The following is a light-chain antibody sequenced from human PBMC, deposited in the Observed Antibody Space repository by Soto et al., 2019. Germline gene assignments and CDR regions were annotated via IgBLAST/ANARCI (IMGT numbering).Light chain of an antibody. Sequence: EIVMTQSPATLSVSPGERATLSCRASQSVSNNLAWYQQKPGQAPRLLIYGASLRATGIPARFSGSGSGTEFTLTISSLQLEDFAVYYCHQFHEWLWTFGQGTKVDIK. CDR1: QSVSNN. CDR3: HQFHEWLWT. J-gene: IGKJ1*01. CDR2: GAS. V-gene: IGKV3-15*01.